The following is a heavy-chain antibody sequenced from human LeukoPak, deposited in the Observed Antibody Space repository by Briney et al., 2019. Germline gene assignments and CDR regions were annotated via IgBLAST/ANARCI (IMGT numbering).Heavy chain of an antibody. D-gene: IGHD3-22*01. Sequence: SGGSLRLSCAASGFTFSNAWMSWVRQAPGKGLEWVSAISGSGGSTYYADSVKGRFTISRDNSKNTLYLQMNSLRAEDTAVYYCAEVPYDSSGYYYDYWGQGTLVTVSS. CDR1: GFTFSNAW. V-gene: IGHV3-23*01. J-gene: IGHJ4*02. CDR3: AEVPYDSSGYYYDY. CDR2: ISGSGGST.